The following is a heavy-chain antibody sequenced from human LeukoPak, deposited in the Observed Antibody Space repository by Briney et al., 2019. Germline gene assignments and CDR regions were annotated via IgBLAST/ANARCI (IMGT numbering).Heavy chain of an antibody. D-gene: IGHD3-22*01. Sequence: SETLSLTCTVSGGSISSSSYYWGWIRQPPGKGLEWIGSIYYSGSTYYNPSLKSRVTISVDTSKNQFSLKLSSVTAADTAVYYCARRAFYDSSGYLFDYWGQGTLVTVSS. CDR3: ARRAFYDSSGYLFDY. J-gene: IGHJ4*02. CDR2: IYYSGST. CDR1: GGSISSSSYY. V-gene: IGHV4-39*01.